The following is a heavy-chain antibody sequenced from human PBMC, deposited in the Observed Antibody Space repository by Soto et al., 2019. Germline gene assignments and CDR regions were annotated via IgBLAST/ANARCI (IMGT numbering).Heavy chain of an antibody. J-gene: IGHJ4*02. CDR3: ARKIRGYSYGYFDY. CDR1: GGSISSGGYY. CDR2: IYYSGST. D-gene: IGHD5-18*01. Sequence: SSETLSLTCTVSGGSISSGGYYWSSIRQHPGKGLEWIGYIYYSGSTYYNPSLKSRVTISVDTSKNQFSLKLSSVTAADTAVYYCARKIRGYSYGYFDYWGQGTLVTVSS. V-gene: IGHV4-31*03.